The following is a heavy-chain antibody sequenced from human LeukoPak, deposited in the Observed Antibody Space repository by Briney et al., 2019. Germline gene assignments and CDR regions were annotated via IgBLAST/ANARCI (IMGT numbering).Heavy chain of an antibody. CDR1: GYSISSGYY. CDR2: IYYSGST. V-gene: IGHV4-38-2*01. Sequence: SETLSLTCAVSGYSISSGYYWGWIRQPPGKGLEWIGSIYYSGSTYYNPSLKSRVTISVDTSKNQFSLKLSSVTAADTAVYYCARQSRLVVVPAAVLDYWGQGTLVTVSS. D-gene: IGHD2-2*01. J-gene: IGHJ4*02. CDR3: ARQSRLVVVPAAVLDY.